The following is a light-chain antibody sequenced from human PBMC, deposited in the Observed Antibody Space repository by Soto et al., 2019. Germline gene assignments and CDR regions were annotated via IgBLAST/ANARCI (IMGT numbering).Light chain of an antibody. J-gene: IGLJ2*01. Sequence: QSALTQPASVSGSPGQSITISCTGTSSDVGHYDYVSWYQQPPGKAPRLMIYXXXXXXXXXXXXXXGSKSGNTASLTISGXXXXXXXXXXCNSYSTSSTPLVFGGGTKLTVL. CDR2: XXX. V-gene: IGLV2-14*03. CDR1: SSDVGHYDY. CDR3: NSYSTSSTPLV.